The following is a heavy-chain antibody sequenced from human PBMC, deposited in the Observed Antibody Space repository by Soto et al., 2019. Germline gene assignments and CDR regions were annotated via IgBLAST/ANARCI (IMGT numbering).Heavy chain of an antibody. J-gene: IGHJ5*02. V-gene: IGHV1-3*01. CDR1: GYTFTSYA. D-gene: IGHD6-19*01. CDR3: ARPAVAGTVWFDP. CDR2: INAGNGNT. Sequence: ASVKVSCKASGYTFTSYAMHWVRQAPGQRLEWMGWINAGNGNTKYSQKFQGRVTITRDTSASTAYMELSSLGSEDTAVYYCARPAVAGTVWFDPWGQGTLVTVSS.